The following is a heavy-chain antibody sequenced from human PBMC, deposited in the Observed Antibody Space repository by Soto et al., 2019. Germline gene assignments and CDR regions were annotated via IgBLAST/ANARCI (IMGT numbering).Heavy chain of an antibody. J-gene: IGHJ4*02. Sequence: QVQLVESGGGVVQPGRSLRLSCAASGFIFSDYGMHWVRQVPGKGLEWVAVMWFDGRHQYYTDSVKGRFTVSRDNSKNRLYLQMNSLRAEDTSVYYCARGTYYDSSGYYYVLDYGGQGTLVTVSS. V-gene: IGHV3-33*01. CDR2: MWFDGRHQ. D-gene: IGHD3-22*01. CDR3: ARGTYYDSSGYYYVLDY. CDR1: GFIFSDYG.